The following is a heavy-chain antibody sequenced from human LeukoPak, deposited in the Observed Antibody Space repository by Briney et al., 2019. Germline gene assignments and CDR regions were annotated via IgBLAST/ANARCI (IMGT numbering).Heavy chain of an antibody. CDR1: GFTLSSNY. J-gene: IGHJ4*02. Sequence: GGSLRLSCAASGFTLSSNYMSWVRQAAGKGLEWVSVIYSAGNTYYADSVKGRFTISRDNSKNTLYLQMNSLRAEDTAVYYCAREEGPLDYWGQGTLVTVSS. V-gene: IGHV3-66*01. CDR2: IYSAGNT. CDR3: AREEGPLDY.